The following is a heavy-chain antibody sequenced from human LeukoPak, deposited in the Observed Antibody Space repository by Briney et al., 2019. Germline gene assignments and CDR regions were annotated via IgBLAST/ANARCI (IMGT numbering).Heavy chain of an antibody. V-gene: IGHV4-34*01. CDR2: INHSGTT. CDR1: GGSFSGYY. Sequence: SETLSLTCAVYGGSFSGYYWSWIRQPPGKGLEWIGEINHSGTTYYNPSLKSRVTISVDTSKNQFSVKLTSVTATDTAVYYCASDAPGLLGYWGQGTLVTVSS. J-gene: IGHJ4*02. CDR3: ASDAPGLLGY. D-gene: IGHD2-15*01.